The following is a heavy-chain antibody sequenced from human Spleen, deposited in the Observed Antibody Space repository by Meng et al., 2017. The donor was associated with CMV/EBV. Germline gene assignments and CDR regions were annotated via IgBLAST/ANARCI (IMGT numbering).Heavy chain of an antibody. CDR2: ILPIFGIT. Sequence: SVKVSCKDSGGTFSSYAISWVRQAPGQGLEWMGEILPIFGITNYAQKFQGRVTIATDESTSTVYMELSSLRSEDTAVYYCARGGAYTSSWFDSWGQGTLVTVSS. J-gene: IGHJ5*01. CDR1: GGTFSSYA. V-gene: IGHV1-69*05. D-gene: IGHD6-13*01. CDR3: ARGGAYTSSWFDS.